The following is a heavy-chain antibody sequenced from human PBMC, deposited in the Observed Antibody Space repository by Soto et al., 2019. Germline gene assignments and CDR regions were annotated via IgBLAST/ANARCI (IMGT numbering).Heavy chain of an antibody. Sequence: QLQLQESGPGLVKPSETLSLTCTVSGGSISSSSYYWGWIRQPPGKGLEWIGSIYYSGSTYYNPSLKSSVTVSVDTSKNQFSLKLSAVTAADTAVYYCARGSIVVVPAARGSGWFDPWGQGTLVTVSS. CDR1: GGSISSSSYY. CDR2: IYYSGST. D-gene: IGHD2-2*01. V-gene: IGHV4-39*01. CDR3: ARGSIVVVPAARGSGWFDP. J-gene: IGHJ5*02.